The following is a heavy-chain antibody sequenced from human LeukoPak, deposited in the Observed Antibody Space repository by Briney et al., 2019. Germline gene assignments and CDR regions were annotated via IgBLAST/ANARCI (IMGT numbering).Heavy chain of an antibody. CDR2: IYYSGST. J-gene: IGHJ3*02. CDR1: GGSISSGDYY. Sequence: SETLSLTCTVSGGSISSGDYYWSWIRQPPGKGLEWIGYIYYSGSTYYNPSLKSRVTISVDTSKNQFSLKLSSVTAADTAVYYCASHSSGYKAHAFDIWGQGTMVTVSS. D-gene: IGHD3-22*01. V-gene: IGHV4-30-4*01. CDR3: ASHSSGYKAHAFDI.